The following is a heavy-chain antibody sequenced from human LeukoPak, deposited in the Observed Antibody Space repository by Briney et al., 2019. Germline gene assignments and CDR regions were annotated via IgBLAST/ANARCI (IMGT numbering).Heavy chain of an antibody. CDR2: INSDGSTI. V-gene: IGHV3-74*01. D-gene: IGHD6-19*01. CDR3: VTGSGFAY. J-gene: IGHJ4*02. CDR1: GFTLSRYR. Sequence: GGSLRLSCASAGFTLSRYRMNWVGQAPGGGLVWVSFINSDGSTITYAGSVKGRFTTSRDNAKNTLYLQMNSLRAADTAVYYCVTGSGFAYWGQGTLVTVSS.